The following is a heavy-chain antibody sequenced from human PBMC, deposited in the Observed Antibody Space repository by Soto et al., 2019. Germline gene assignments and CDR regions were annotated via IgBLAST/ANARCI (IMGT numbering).Heavy chain of an antibody. CDR3: AREGRGTQLDERRSWFDP. J-gene: IGHJ5*02. V-gene: IGHV3-30*04. CDR2: ISYVGRNK. Sequence: QVQLVESGGGVVQPGRSLRLSCATSGFSFSSYAMHWVRQAPGKGLEWVAVISYVGRNKDYRDSVKGRFTISRDNSKNMVYLRMNSLRVEDTAVYYCAREGRGTQLDERRSWFDPWGQGTLGTVSS. D-gene: IGHD6-6*01. CDR1: GFSFSSYA.